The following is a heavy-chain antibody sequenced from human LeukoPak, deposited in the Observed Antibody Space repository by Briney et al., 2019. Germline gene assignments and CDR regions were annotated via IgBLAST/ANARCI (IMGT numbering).Heavy chain of an antibody. V-gene: IGHV1-69*06. CDR3: AREPRVRNYYYYMDV. J-gene: IGHJ6*03. D-gene: IGHD4-17*01. Sequence: SVKVSCTASGGTFSSYAISWVRQAPGQGLEWMGGIIPIFGTANYAQKFQGRVTITADKSTSTAYMELSSLRSEDTAVYYCAREPRVRNYYYYMDVWGKGTTVTVSS. CDR2: IIPIFGTA. CDR1: GGTFSSYA.